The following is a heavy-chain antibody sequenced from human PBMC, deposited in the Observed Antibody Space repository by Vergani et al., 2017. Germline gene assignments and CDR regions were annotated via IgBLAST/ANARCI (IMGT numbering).Heavy chain of an antibody. V-gene: IGHV3-48*04. Sequence: EVQLVESGGGLVQPGGSLRLSCAASGFTFSSFSMNWVRQAPGKGLEWISYISTSSGTIYYADSVEGRFTISRDNAKNSLCLQMNRLRAEDTAVYYCARETYCRGGSCYSAWGQGTLVTVSS. CDR2: ISTSSGTI. D-gene: IGHD2-15*01. CDR3: ARETYCRGGSCYSA. J-gene: IGHJ4*02. CDR1: GFTFSSFS.